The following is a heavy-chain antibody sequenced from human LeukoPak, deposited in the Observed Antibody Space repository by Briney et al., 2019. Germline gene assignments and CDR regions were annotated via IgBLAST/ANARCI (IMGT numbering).Heavy chain of an antibody. V-gene: IGHV4-34*01. CDR3: ARDVGVSVVVPAAIFDH. Sequence: SETLSLTCAVYGGSFSGYYWSWIRQPPGKGLEWIGEINHSGSTNYNPSLKSRVTISVDTSKNQFSLKLSSVTAADTAVYYCARDVGVSVVVPAAIFDHWGQGTLVTVSS. CDR2: INHSGST. D-gene: IGHD2-2*02. J-gene: IGHJ4*02. CDR1: GGSFSGYY.